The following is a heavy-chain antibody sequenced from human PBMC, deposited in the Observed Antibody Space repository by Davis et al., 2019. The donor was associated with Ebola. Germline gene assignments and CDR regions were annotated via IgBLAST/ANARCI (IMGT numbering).Heavy chain of an antibody. CDR3: AGPYYDFWSGYYPSYYYYYGMEV. CDR2: IWYDGSNK. Sequence: GESLKISCAASGLTFSSYGMHWVRQAPGKGLEWVAVIWYDGSNKYYADSVKGRFTISRDNSKNTLYLQMNSLRAEDTAVYYCAGPYYDFWSGYYPSYYYYYGMEVWGQGTTVTVSS. V-gene: IGHV3-33*01. D-gene: IGHD3-3*01. CDR1: GLTFSSYG. J-gene: IGHJ6*02.